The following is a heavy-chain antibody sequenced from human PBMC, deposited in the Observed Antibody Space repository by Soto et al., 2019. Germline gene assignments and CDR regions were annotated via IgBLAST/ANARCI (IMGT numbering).Heavy chain of an antibody. D-gene: IGHD2-15*01. V-gene: IGHV3-74*02. Sequence: EVQLVESGGGLVQPGGSLRLSCAASGFTFSNYWMYWVRQAPGKGLEWVSRINSDGSVSSYADSVKGRLTISRDNVKNTLYLQMDSLRAEDTAVYYCARGDCVGGTCYSVAGSFYYYMDVWGKGTKVTVFS. CDR3: ARGDCVGGTCYSVAGSFYYYMDV. J-gene: IGHJ6*03. CDR2: INSDGSVS. CDR1: GFTFSNYW.